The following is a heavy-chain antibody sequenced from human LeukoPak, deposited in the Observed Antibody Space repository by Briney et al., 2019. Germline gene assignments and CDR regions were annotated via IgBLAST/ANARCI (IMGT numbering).Heavy chain of an antibody. CDR2: IYYSGST. J-gene: IGHJ4*02. V-gene: IGHV4-59*12. CDR3: ARVSDSSSWYVDY. D-gene: IGHD6-13*01. Sequence: SETLSPTCTVSGGSISSYYWSWIRQPPGKGLEWIGYIYYSGSTNYNPSLKSRVTISVDTSKNQFSLKLSSVTAADTAVYYCARVSDSSSWYVDYWGQGTLVTVSS. CDR1: GGSISSYY.